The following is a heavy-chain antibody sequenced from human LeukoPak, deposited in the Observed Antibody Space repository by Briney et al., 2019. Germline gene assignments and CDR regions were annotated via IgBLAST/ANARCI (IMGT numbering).Heavy chain of an antibody. CDR2: IYPNRGAT. CDR1: RYTLTGYY. J-gene: IGHJ1*01. Sequence: AAVKESCQASRYTLTGYYMHWVGQAPGQGMAWMGWIYPNRGATNYAQNRQCRVTMAWDTSISTAYMELGRPGCDDPALDYLARIYSNYVGRYFQHWGQGTLVTVSS. CDR3: ARIYSNYVGRYFQH. V-gene: IGHV1-2*02. D-gene: IGHD4-11*01.